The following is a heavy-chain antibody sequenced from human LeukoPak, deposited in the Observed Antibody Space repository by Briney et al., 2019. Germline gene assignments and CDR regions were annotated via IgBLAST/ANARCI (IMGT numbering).Heavy chain of an antibody. CDR1: GYTFTSYG. Sequence: ASVKVSCKASGYTFTSYGISWVRQAPGQGLEWMGWISAYNGNTNYAQKLQGRVTMTTDTSTSTVYMELSSLRSEDTAVYYCARGGLAGYSSSWSTRGRKFDPWGQGTLVTVSS. V-gene: IGHV1-18*01. CDR2: ISAYNGNT. J-gene: IGHJ5*02. CDR3: ARGGLAGYSSSWSTRGRKFDP. D-gene: IGHD6-13*01.